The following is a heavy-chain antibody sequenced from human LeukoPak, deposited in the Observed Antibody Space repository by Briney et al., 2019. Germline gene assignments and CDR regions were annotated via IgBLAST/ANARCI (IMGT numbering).Heavy chain of an antibody. J-gene: IGHJ4*02. CDR3: ARDEVYGERDFDY. CDR2: IIGYNGVT. Sequence: ASVKVSCKASGYTFSSYGINWVRQAPGQGLEWMGWIIGYNGVTNYAQSFQGRVTMTTDTSTSTAYMELRSLRSDDTAVYYCARDEVYGERDFDYWGQGTLVTVSS. V-gene: IGHV1-18*04. CDR1: GYTFSSYG. D-gene: IGHD4-17*01.